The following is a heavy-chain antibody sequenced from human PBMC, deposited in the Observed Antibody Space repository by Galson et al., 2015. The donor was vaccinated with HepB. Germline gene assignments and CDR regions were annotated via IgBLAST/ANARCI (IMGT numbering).Heavy chain of an antibody. CDR3: VKEGAWFGGDWFDP. CDR2: INGRGSTT. V-gene: IGHV3-23*01. D-gene: IGHD3-16*01. CDR1: GFIFRHHA. Sequence: SLRLSCAGSGFIFRHHAMAWIRQAPGKGLEWVSGINGRGSTTYYADAVKGRFSIPRDNSKNTVFLQMDNLKVDDTAIYYCVKEGAWFGGDWFDPWGQGTLVTVS. J-gene: IGHJ5*02.